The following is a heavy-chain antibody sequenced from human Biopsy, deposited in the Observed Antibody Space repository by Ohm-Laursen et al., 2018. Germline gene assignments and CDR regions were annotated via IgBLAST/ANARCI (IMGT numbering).Heavy chain of an antibody. CDR1: SASINLYY. CDR2: INHSGHT. CDR3: ARDRIAYCTATSCDNFGLDV. J-gene: IGHJ6*02. Sequence: GTLSLTCTVSSASINLYYWGWIRQSPGKGLEWIGYINHSGHTNYNPSLKSRLTMSVDTSKNQFSLKLTSLTAADTAVYYCARDRIAYCTATSCDNFGLDVWGQGTTVTVSS. D-gene: IGHD2-8*02. V-gene: IGHV4-59*01.